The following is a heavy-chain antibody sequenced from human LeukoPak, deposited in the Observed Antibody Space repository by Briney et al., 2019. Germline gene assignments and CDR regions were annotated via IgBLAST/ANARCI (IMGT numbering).Heavy chain of an antibody. CDR2: INTNTGNP. D-gene: IGHD5-12*01. J-gene: IGHJ5*02. Sequence: ASVKVSCKASGYTFTSYAMNWVRQAPGQGLEWMGWINTNTGNPTYAQGFTGRFVFSLDTSVSTAYLQISSLKAEDTAAYYCAPGDMPVAKDNWFDPWGQGTLVTVSS. CDR1: GYTFTSYA. V-gene: IGHV7-4-1*02. CDR3: APGDMPVAKDNWFDP.